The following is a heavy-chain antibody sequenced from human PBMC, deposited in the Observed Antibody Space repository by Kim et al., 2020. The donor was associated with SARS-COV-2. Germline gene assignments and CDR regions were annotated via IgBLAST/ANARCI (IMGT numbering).Heavy chain of an antibody. D-gene: IGHD3-22*01. CDR2: ISGSGGST. CDR3: AKGFHYYDSSGYYYYNSPGKIDY. J-gene: IGHJ4*02. V-gene: IGHV3-23*01. Sequence: GGSLRLSCAASGFTFSSYAMSWVRQAPGKGLEWVSAISGSGGSTYYADSVKGRFTISRDNSKNTLYLQMNSLRAEDTAVYYCAKGFHYYDSSGYYYYNSPGKIDYWGQGTLVTVSS. CDR1: GFTFSSYA.